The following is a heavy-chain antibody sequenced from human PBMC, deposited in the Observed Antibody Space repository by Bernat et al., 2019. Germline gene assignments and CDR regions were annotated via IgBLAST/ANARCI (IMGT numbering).Heavy chain of an antibody. D-gene: IGHD5-12*01. J-gene: IGHJ5*02. CDR3: AHQAEGYRFPFDP. Sequence: EVHLVESGGGLVQPGGSLRLSCVASGFTFSSSWLTWVRQAPGKGLEWVANIHQDGRKTYYVDSVKGRFTISRDNAKNSLYLQVNSLRAGDTAVYYCAHQAEGYRFPFDPWGPGTLVTVSS. V-gene: IGHV3-7*03. CDR1: GFTFSSSW. CDR2: IHQDGRKT.